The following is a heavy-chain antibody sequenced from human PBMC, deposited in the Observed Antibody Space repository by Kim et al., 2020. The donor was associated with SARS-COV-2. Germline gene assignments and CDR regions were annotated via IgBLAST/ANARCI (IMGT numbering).Heavy chain of an antibody. CDR3: ARSSLLDFDY. J-gene: IGHJ4*02. CDR2: GGT. V-gene: IGHV1-2*02. D-gene: IGHD3-16*02. Sequence: GGTKYAQKFQGRVPRTRDTSISTVYLELTSLRSDDTAVYYCARSSLLDFDYWGQGTLVTVSS.